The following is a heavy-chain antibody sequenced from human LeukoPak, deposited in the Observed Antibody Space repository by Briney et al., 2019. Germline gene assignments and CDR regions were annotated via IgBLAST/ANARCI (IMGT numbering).Heavy chain of an antibody. CDR3: ARIYDFWSGYFWFDH. V-gene: IGHV1-18*01. J-gene: IGHJ5*02. CDR2: ISAYNGNT. D-gene: IGHD3-3*01. Sequence: ASVKVSCKASGYTFTSYGISWVRQAPGQGLEWMGWISAYNGNTNYAQKLQGRVTMTTDTSTSTAYMELRSLRSDDTAVYYCARIYDFWSGYFWFDHWGQGTLVTVSS. CDR1: GYTFTSYG.